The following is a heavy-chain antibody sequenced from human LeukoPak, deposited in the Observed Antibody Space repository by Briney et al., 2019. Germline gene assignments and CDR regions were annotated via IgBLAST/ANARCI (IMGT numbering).Heavy chain of an antibody. CDR2: ISYDGSNK. D-gene: IGHD4-17*01. CDR1: GFTFSSYG. Sequence: GRSLRLSCAPSGFTFSSYGMHWVRAAPDKGLEWGAVISYDGSNKYYTGSVKGRFTLSRDNSKNTLYLQMKSVRAEDTAVYYCAKCSMTTVTTWMDVWGQGTTVTVSS. V-gene: IGHV3-30*18. J-gene: IGHJ6*02. CDR3: AKCSMTTVTTWMDV.